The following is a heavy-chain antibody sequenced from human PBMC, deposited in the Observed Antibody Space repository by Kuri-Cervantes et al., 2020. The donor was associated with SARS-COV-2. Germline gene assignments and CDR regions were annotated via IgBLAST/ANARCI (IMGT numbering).Heavy chain of an antibody. D-gene: IGHD3-3*01. CDR1: GFTFSSYG. J-gene: IGHJ6*03. CDR2: ISYDGSNK. V-gene: IGHV3-30*03. CDR3: ARDFDDLYSYYYMEV. Sequence: GRPLRLSCPASGFTFSSYGMHWVRQAPGKGLEWVALISYDGSNKYYADAVKGRFTISRDNSKNTLYLQMNSLRAEDTAVYYCARDFDDLYSYYYMEVWGKGTTVTVSS.